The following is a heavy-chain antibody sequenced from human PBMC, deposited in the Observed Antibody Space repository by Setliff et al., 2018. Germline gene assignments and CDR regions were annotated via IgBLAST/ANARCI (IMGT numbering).Heavy chain of an antibody. V-gene: IGHV4-39*01. Sequence: SETLSLTCTVSGGSISSSSYYWGWIRQPPGKGLEWIGSIYYSGSTYYNPSLKSRVTISVDTSKNQFSLKLSSVTAADTAVYYCARPDSGWFDYWGQGTLVTVSS. CDR1: GGSISSSSYY. J-gene: IGHJ4*02. CDR3: ARPDSGWFDY. D-gene: IGHD5-12*01. CDR2: IYYSGST.